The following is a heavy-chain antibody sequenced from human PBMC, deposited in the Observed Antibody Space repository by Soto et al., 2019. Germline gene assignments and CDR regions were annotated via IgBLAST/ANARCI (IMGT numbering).Heavy chain of an antibody. CDR2: INHSGST. J-gene: IGHJ6*02. CDR1: GGSFSGYY. CDR3: ARVRFLEWSTSYYYYGMDV. V-gene: IGHV4-34*01. D-gene: IGHD3-3*01. Sequence: PSETLSLTCAVYGGSFSGYYWSWIRQPPGKGLEWIGEINHSGSTNYNPSLKSRVTISVDTSKNQFSLKLSSVTAADTAVYYCARVRFLEWSTSYYYYGMDVWGQGTTVTVSS.